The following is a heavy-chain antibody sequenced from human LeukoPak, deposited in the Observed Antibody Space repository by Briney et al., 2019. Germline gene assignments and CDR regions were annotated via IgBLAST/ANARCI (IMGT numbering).Heavy chain of an antibody. D-gene: IGHD6-13*01. CDR2: ISAYNGNT. V-gene: IGHV1-18*01. CDR3: ARDPERSIAAAGTRVDY. J-gene: IGHJ4*02. CDR1: GYTFTSYG. Sequence: GASVKVSCKASGYTFTSYGISWVRQAPGQGLEWMGWISAYNGNTNYAQKLQGRVTMTTDTSTSTAYMELRSLRSDDTAVYYCARDPERSIAAAGTRVDYWGQGTLVTVSS.